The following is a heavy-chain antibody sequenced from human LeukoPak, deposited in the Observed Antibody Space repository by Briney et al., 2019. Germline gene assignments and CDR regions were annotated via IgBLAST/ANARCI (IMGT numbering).Heavy chain of an antibody. D-gene: IGHD6-19*01. CDR3: ARNYSSGFDY. CDR1: GGSFSGYY. J-gene: IGHJ4*02. V-gene: IGHV4-34*01. Sequence: SETLSLTCAVYGGSFSGYYWSWIRQPPGKGLEWTGEINHSGSTNYNPSLKSRVTISVDTSKNQFSLKLSSVTAADTAVYYCARNYSSGFDYWGQGTLVTVSS. CDR2: INHSGST.